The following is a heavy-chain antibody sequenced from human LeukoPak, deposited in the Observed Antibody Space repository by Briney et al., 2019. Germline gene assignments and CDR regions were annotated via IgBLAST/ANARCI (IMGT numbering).Heavy chain of an antibody. CDR1: GFTFSSYA. J-gene: IGHJ4*02. CDR2: IYSGGST. CDR3: ARAVGSH. D-gene: IGHD4-23*01. V-gene: IGHV3-53*01. Sequence: GGSLRLSCAASGFTFSSYAMSWVRQAPGKGLEWVSVIYSGGSTYYADSVKGRFTISRDNSKNTLYLQMNSLRAEDTAVYYCARAVGSHWGQGTLVTVSS.